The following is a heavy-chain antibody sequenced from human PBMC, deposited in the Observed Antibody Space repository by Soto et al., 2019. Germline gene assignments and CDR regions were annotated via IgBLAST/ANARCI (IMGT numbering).Heavy chain of an antibody. CDR2: ISYDGSNK. CDR1: GFTFSSYG. V-gene: IGHV3-30*18. J-gene: IGHJ4*02. CDR3: AKDREDYSYFDY. Sequence: PGGSLRLSCAASGFTFSSYGMHWVRQAPGKGLEWVAVISYDGSNKYYADSVKGRFTISRDNSKNTLYLQMNSLRAEDTAVYYCAKDREDYSYFDYWGQGTLVTVSS. D-gene: IGHD1-26*01.